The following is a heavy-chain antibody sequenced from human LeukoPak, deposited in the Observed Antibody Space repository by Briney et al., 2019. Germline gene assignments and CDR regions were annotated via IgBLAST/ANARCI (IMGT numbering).Heavy chain of an antibody. D-gene: IGHD2-2*03. V-gene: IGHV3-30*18. CDR2: ISYDGSNK. J-gene: IGHJ4*02. CDR3: AKDGSGMGFDY. CDR1: GFTFSSYG. Sequence: GGSLRLSCAASGFTFSSYGMHWVRQAPGKGLEWVAVISYDGSNKYYADSVKGRFTIFRDNSKNTLYLQMNSLRAEDTAVYYCAKDGSGMGFDYWGQGTLVTVSS.